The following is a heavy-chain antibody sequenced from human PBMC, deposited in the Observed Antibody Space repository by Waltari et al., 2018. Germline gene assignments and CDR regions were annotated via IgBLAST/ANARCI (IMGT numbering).Heavy chain of an antibody. CDR3: ARGPAYYFDY. J-gene: IGHJ4*02. Sequence: EVQLLESGGGLVQPWGSLTLSCAASGITFSSYTMRWGRQAPGKWLEWVSTISASGGTFYADSVKGRFTVSRDSSKNTLSLQMNSLRAEDTAVYYCARGPAYYFDYWDQGTLVTVSS. CDR1: GITFSSYT. V-gene: IGHV3-23*01. CDR2: ISASGGT.